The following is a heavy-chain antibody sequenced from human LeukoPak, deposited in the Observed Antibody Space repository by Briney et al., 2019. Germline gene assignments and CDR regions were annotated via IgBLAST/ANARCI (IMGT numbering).Heavy chain of an antibody. V-gene: IGHV3-48*01. CDR2: ITSSSTTI. D-gene: IGHD5-18*01. CDR3: ASLRGFSYDWYFDL. CDR1: GFAFSDYG. Sequence: GGSLRLSCAASGFAFSDYGMNWVRQAPGKGLEWVSYITSSSTTIYYADSVRGRFTISRDNGRNSLYLQMNSLRAEDSGLYSCASLRGFSYDWYFDLWGRSTLVTVSS. J-gene: IGHJ2*01.